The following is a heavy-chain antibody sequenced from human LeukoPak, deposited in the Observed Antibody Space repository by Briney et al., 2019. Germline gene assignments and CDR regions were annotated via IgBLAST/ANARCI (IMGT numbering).Heavy chain of an antibody. J-gene: IGHJ4*02. CDR2: ISAYNGNT. V-gene: IGHV1-18*01. D-gene: IGHD6-19*01. CDR3: ARGRVWLETEPFDY. CDR1: GGTFSSYA. Sequence: ASVKVSCKASGGTFSSYAISWVRQAPGQGLEWMGWISAYNGNTNYAQKLQGRVTMTTDTSTSTAYMELRSLRSDDTAVYYCARGRVWLETEPFDYWGQGTLVTVSS.